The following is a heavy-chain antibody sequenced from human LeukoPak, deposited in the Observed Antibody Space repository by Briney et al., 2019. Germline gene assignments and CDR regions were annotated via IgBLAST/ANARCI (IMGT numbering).Heavy chain of an antibody. D-gene: IGHD3-10*01. J-gene: IGHJ4*02. CDR1: GFTFSSYW. V-gene: IGHV3-7*01. CDR3: ARATYYYGSGSFGV. Sequence: PGGSLRLSFAASGFTFSSYWMSWVRQAPGKGLEWVANIKQDGSEKYYVDSVKGRFTISRDNAKNSLYLQMNSLRAEDTAVYYCARATYYYGSGSFGVWGQGTLVTVSS. CDR2: IKQDGSEK.